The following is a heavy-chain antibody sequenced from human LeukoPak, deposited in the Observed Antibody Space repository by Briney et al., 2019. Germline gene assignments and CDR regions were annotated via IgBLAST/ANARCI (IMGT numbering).Heavy chain of an antibody. D-gene: IGHD2-2*01. CDR1: GGSISSYH. Sequence: SETLSLTCTVSGGSISSYHWSWIRQPPGKGLEWIGYIYYSGSTNYNPSLKSRVTISVDTSKNQFSLKLSSVTAADTAVYYCARCPSSTSCYWGQGTLVTVSS. CDR3: ARCPSSTSCY. V-gene: IGHV4-59*01. J-gene: IGHJ4*02. CDR2: IYYSGST.